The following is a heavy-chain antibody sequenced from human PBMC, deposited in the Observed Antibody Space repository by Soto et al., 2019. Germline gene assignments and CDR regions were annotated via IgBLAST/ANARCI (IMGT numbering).Heavy chain of an antibody. V-gene: IGHV3-23*01. D-gene: IGHD1-26*01. J-gene: IGHJ4*01. Sequence: PGGSLRLSCAASGFTFSSYAMSWVRQAPGKGLEWVSAISGSGGSTYYADSVKGRFTISRDNPKNTLYLQMNSLRAEDRAVYHCASSRGSYYAPFDYWGHGTLVTVSS. CDR1: GFTFSSYA. CDR3: ASSRGSYYAPFDY. CDR2: ISGSGGST.